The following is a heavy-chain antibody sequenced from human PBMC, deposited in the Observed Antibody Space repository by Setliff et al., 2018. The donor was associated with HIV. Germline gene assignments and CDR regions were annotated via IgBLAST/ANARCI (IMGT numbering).Heavy chain of an antibody. CDR2: VHSNGFK. V-gene: IGHV4-61*09. Sequence: TSETLSLTCVVSGVSINSGDYSWNWIRQPAGKRLEWIGHVHSNGFKNYNSSLESRVDISVDTSKNQISLKVDSVTAADTAMYFCARGVVGSYYVYVNIDYHDYIDLWGKGTTVTVSS. J-gene: IGHJ6*03. D-gene: IGHD2-15*01. CDR1: GVSINSGDYS. CDR3: ARGVVGSYYVYVNIDYHDYIDL.